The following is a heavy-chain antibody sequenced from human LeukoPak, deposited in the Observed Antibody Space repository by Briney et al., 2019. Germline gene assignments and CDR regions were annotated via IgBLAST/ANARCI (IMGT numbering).Heavy chain of an antibody. D-gene: IGHD1-1*01. CDR3: ARVAKERVGGVYYFDY. CDR1: GFTFSSYT. Sequence: GSLRLSCAASGFTFSSYTINWVRQAPGKGLEWVSSISGSSKYIFYADSVKGRFTISRDNAENSVYLQMNSLRAEDTAVYYCARVAKERVGGVYYFDYWGQGTLVTVSS. J-gene: IGHJ4*02. CDR2: ISGSSKYI. V-gene: IGHV3-21*01.